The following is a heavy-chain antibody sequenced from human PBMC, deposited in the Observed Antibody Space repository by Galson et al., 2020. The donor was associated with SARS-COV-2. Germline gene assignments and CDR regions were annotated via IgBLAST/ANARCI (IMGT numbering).Heavy chain of an antibody. CDR3: ARDAGVVNF. Sequence: ASETLSLTCTVSGGSIFSGTYYWGWIRQPPGKGLEWIGSIYYNGNTHYNPSLKSRVTLLIDTSKNQFSLKLTSVTAADTAMYFCARDAGVVNFWGQGTLVTVSS. CDR2: IYYNGNT. V-gene: IGHV4-39*07. J-gene: IGHJ4*02. CDR1: GGSIFSGTYY. D-gene: IGHD2-15*01.